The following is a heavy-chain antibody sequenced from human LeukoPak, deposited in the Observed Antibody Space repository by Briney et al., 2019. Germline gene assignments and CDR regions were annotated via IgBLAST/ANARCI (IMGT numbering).Heavy chain of an antibody. V-gene: IGHV4-39*01. CDR2: IYYSGST. CDR1: GGSISRSNYY. J-gene: IGHJ3*02. CDR3: ARHKPHLHRLAFDI. D-gene: IGHD1-14*01. Sequence: PWETLSLTSTVSGGSISRSNYYWGWIRQPPGKGLEWIGSIYYSGSTYYNPSLKSRVTISVDTSKNQFSMKLSSVTAADTAVYYCARHKPHLHRLAFDIWGQGTMVTVSS.